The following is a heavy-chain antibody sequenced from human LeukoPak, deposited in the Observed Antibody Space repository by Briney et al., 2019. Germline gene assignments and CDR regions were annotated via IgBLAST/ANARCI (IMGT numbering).Heavy chain of an antibody. V-gene: IGHV1-69*01. Sequence: SVKVSCKASGGTFSSYAISWVRQAPGLELEWMGGIIPIFGTANYAQKFQGRVTITADESTSTAYMELSSLRSEDTAVYYCARDLYDSSGYYPNYFDYWGQGTLVTVSS. D-gene: IGHD3-22*01. CDR3: ARDLYDSSGYYPNYFDY. J-gene: IGHJ4*02. CDR2: IIPIFGTA. CDR1: GGTFSSYA.